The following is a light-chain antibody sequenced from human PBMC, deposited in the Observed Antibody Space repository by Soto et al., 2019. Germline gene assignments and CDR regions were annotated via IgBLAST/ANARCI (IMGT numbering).Light chain of an antibody. CDR2: GAS. Sequence: EILLTQSPGTLSLSPGQRATLSCRASESISRDYLAWYQQRLGQAPRLLIYGASSGATGIPDRFSGSGSGTDFTLTISRLEPEDFAIYYWQQYGGVPSTLGQGTKV. J-gene: IGKJ2*01. V-gene: IGKV3-20*01. CDR3: QQYGGVPST. CDR1: ESISRDY.